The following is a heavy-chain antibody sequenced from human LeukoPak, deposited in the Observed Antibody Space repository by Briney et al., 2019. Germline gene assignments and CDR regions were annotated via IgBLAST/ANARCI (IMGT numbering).Heavy chain of an antibody. V-gene: IGHV1-69*13. D-gene: IGHD3-10*01. CDR3: AREGHYYGSGSYSGY. Sequence: GASVKVSCKASGYTFTSYGISWVRQAPGQGLEWMGGIIPIFGTANYAQKFQGRVTITADESTSTAYMELSSLRSEDTAVYYCAREGHYYGSGSYSGYWGQGTLVTVSS. CDR2: IIPIFGTA. CDR1: GYTFTSYG. J-gene: IGHJ4*02.